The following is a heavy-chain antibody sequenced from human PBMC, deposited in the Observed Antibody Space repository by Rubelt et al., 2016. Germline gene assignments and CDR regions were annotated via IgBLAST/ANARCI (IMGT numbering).Heavy chain of an antibody. CDR3: AREVWLNHDYYYYGMDV. CDR2: ISYDGSNK. CDR1: GFTFSSYA. Sequence: QVQLVESGGGVVQPGRSLRLSCAASGFTFSSYAMHWVRQAPGKGLEWVAVISYDGSNKYYADSVKGRFTISRDNSKNTLYLQMNSLRAEDTAVYYCAREVWLNHDYYYYGMDVWGQGTTVTVSS. J-gene: IGHJ6*02. V-gene: IGHV3-30*04. D-gene: IGHD5-24*01.